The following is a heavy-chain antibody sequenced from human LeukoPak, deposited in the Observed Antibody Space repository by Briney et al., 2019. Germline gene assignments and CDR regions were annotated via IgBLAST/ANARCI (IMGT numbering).Heavy chain of an antibody. Sequence: GGSLRLSCAASGFTFTNSGFHWVRQAPGKGLEWVAVISYDGSNRYYADSVKGRFTISRDNSKNTLYLQMNSLRAEDTAVYYCARALYYYYYYMDVWGKGTTVTVSS. J-gene: IGHJ6*03. CDR3: ARALYYYYYYMDV. D-gene: IGHD2-8*01. CDR2: ISYDGSNR. V-gene: IGHV3-30*12. CDR1: GFTFTNSG.